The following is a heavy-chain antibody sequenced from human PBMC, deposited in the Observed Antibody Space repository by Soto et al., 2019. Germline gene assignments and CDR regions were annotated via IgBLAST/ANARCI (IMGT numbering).Heavy chain of an antibody. CDR3: AADLGLGDAFDI. V-gene: IGHV1-24*01. D-gene: IGHD6-19*01. CDR2: FDPEDGET. J-gene: IGHJ3*02. Sequence: ASVKDSCKVSGYTLTELSMHWVRQAPGKGLEWMGGFDPEDGETIYAQKFQGRVTMTEDTSTDTAYMELSSLRSEDTAVYYCAADLGLGDAFDIWGQGTMVTVSS. CDR1: GYTLTELS.